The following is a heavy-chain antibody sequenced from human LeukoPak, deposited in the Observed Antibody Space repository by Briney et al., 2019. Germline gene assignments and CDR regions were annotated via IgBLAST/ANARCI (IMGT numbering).Heavy chain of an antibody. V-gene: IGHV4-30-4*01. D-gene: IGHD5-18*01. J-gene: IGHJ4*02. Sequence: TSQTLSLTCTVSGGSISSGDYYWSWIRQPPGKGLEWIGYIYYSGSTYYNPSLKSRVTISVDTSKNQFSLKLSSVTAADTAVYYCARGAGYSYGRVYFDYWGQGTLVTVSS. CDR2: IYYSGST. CDR3: ARGAGYSYGRVYFDY. CDR1: GGSISSGDYY.